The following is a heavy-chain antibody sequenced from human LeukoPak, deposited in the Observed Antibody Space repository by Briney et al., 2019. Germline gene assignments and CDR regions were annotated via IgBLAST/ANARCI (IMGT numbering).Heavy chain of an antibody. CDR3: AKDGGGYCTNGVCLGGMDV. J-gene: IGHJ6*02. D-gene: IGHD2-8*01. CDR1: GFTFDEYA. V-gene: IGHV3-9*01. CDR2: ISRNSGSI. Sequence: TGGSLRLSCAASGFTFDEYAMNWVRQAPGKGLEWVSGISRNSGSIGYADSVKGRFTISRDNAKNSLYLQMNSLRAEDTALYYCAKDGGGYCTNGVCLGGMDVWGRGTTVTVSS.